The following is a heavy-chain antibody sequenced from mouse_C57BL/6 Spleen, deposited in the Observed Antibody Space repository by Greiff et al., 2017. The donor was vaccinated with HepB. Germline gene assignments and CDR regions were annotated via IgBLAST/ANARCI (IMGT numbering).Heavy chain of an antibody. Sequence: QVQLQQPGAELVMPGASVKLSCKASGYTFTSYWMHWVKQRPGQGLEWIGEIDPSDSYTNYNQKFKGKSTLTVDKSCSTAYMQLSSLTSEDSAVYYCARAPITPYFDYWGQGTTLTVSS. CDR3: ARAPITPYFDY. CDR1: GYTFTSYW. J-gene: IGHJ2*01. CDR2: IDPSDSYT. D-gene: IGHD1-2*01. V-gene: IGHV1-69*01.